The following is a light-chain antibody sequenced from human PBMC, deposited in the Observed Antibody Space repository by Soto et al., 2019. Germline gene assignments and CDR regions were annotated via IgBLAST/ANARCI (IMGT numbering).Light chain of an antibody. CDR3: SSYTGSSTLV. J-gene: IGLJ3*02. CDR1: SSDVGGYNY. Sequence: QSALTQPASVSGSPGQSITISCTGTSSDVGGYNYVSWYQQRPGKAPKLMISEVSNRPSGVSNRFSGSKSGNTASLTISGLQAEDEADYYCSSYTGSSTLVFGGGTKLTVL. CDR2: EVS. V-gene: IGLV2-14*01.